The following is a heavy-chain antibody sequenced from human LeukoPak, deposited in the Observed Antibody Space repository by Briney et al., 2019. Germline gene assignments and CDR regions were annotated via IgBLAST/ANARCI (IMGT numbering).Heavy chain of an antibody. CDR3: ARGPKFDY. CDR1: GGSISNYY. J-gene: IGHJ4*02. Sequence: SETLSLTCTVSGGSISNYYWSWIRQSPAKGLEWIGFIYYSGSTNYNPSLKSRVTISVDTSKNQFSLKLSSVTAADTAVYYCARGPKFDYWGQGTLVTVSS. V-gene: IGHV4-59*12. CDR2: IYYSGST.